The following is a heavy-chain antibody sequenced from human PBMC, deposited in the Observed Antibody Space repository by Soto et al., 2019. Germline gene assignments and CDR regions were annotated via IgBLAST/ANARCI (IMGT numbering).Heavy chain of an antibody. CDR3: ASSRGGYFDY. Sequence: SETLSLTCAVSGGSISSGGYSWSWIRQPPGKGLEWIGYIYHSGSTYYNPSLKSRVTISVDTSKNQFSLKLSSVTAADTAVYYCASSRGGYFDYWGQGTLVTVSS. CDR2: IYHSGST. V-gene: IGHV4-30-2*02. CDR1: GGSISSGGYS. J-gene: IGHJ4*02. D-gene: IGHD3-22*01.